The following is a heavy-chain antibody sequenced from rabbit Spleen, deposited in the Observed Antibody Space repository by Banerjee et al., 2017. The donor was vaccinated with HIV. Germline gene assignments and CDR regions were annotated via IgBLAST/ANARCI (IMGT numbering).Heavy chain of an antibody. CDR3: ARDRDGGIGVGFVL. CDR1: GFSFSGGYY. Sequence: QSLEESGGDLVKPGASLTLTCTASGFSFSGGYYMCWVRQAPGKGLEWIGCIATGSGTTYYASWAKGRFTTSKTSSTTVTLQTTSLTAADTATYFCARDRDGGIGVGFVLWGQGTLVTVS. V-gene: IGHV1S40*01. J-gene: IGHJ3*01. D-gene: IGHD4-2*01. CDR2: IATGSGTT.